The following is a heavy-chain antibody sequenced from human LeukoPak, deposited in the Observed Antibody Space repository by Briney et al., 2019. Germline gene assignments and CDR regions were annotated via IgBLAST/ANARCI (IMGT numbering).Heavy chain of an antibody. V-gene: IGHV3-21*01. D-gene: IGHD3-3*01. CDR2: ISSSSSYI. CDR3: ARQLRITIFGVVIEGWFDP. Sequence: GGSLRLSCAASGFTFSSYSMNWVRQAPGKGLEWVASISSSSSYIYYADSVKGRFTISRDNAKKSLYLQMNSLRAEDTAVYYCARQLRITIFGVVIEGWFDPWGQGTLVTVSS. CDR1: GFTFSSYS. J-gene: IGHJ5*02.